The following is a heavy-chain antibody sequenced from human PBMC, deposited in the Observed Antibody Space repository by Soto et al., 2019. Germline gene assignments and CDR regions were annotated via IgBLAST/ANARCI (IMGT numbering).Heavy chain of an antibody. Sequence: PGGSLRLSCVASGFTFRGYAMRWVRQAPGKGLEWVSAISGSGSNTYYADSVKGRFTISRDNSKNTLYLQMNSLRAEDTAVYYCAKEGIMGFSGYFDYWGQGTLVTVSS. J-gene: IGHJ4*02. CDR1: GFTFRGYA. V-gene: IGHV3-23*01. D-gene: IGHD1-26*01. CDR3: AKEGIMGFSGYFDY. CDR2: ISGSGSNT.